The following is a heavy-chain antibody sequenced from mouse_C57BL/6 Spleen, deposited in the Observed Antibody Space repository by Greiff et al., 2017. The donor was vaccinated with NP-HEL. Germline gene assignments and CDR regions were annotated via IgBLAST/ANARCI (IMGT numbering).Heavy chain of an antibody. CDR3: AKYDYDRTWFAY. CDR1: GYTFTSYW. V-gene: IGHV1-55*01. J-gene: IGHJ3*01. D-gene: IGHD2-4*01. CDR2: IYPGSGST. Sequence: QVQLQQSGAELVKPGASVKMSCKASGYTFTSYWITWVKQRPGQGLEWIGDIYPGSGSTNYNEKFKSKATLTVDTSSSTAYMQLSSLTSEDSAVYYCAKYDYDRTWFAYWGQGTLVTVSA.